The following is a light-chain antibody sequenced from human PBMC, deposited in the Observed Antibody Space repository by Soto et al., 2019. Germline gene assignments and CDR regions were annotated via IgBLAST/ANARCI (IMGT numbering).Light chain of an antibody. CDR2: GAS. CDR1: QSVSSN. CDR3: QQYNNWPPLT. J-gene: IGKJ1*01. V-gene: IGKV3-15*01. Sequence: EIVMTQSPATLSVSPGERATLYCRASQSVSSNLAWYQQKPGQAPRLLIYGASTRATGIPARFSGSGSGTECTLNISSLQSEDFAVYYCQQYNNWPPLTFGQGTKVEIK.